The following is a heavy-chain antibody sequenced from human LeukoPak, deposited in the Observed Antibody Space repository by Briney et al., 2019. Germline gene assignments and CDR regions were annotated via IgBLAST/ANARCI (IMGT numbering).Heavy chain of an antibody. J-gene: IGHJ5*02. CDR1: GFTFSSYA. CDR2: ISYDGSNK. D-gene: IGHD2-2*01. CDR3: ARGGRIVVVPAAIVNWFDP. V-gene: IGHV3-30*04. Sequence: PGRSLRLSCAASGFTFSSYAMHWVRQAPGKGLEWVAVISYDGSNKYYADSVKGRFTISRDNSKNTLYLQMNSLRAEDTAVHYCARGGRIVVVPAAIVNWFDPWGQGTLVTVSS.